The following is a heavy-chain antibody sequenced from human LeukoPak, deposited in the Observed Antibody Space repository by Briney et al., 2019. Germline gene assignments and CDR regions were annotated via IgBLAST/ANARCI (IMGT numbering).Heavy chain of an antibody. V-gene: IGHV4-4*07. D-gene: IGHD6-13*01. J-gene: IGHJ6*03. CDR2: IYTSGYT. CDR3: ARDGSAAGYSSRGDYSYMDV. CDR1: GDSLSSPF. Sequence: ASETLSLTCTVSGDSLSSPFWSWIRQPAGKGLEWIGRIYTSGYTNYNPSLKSRVTISVDTSKNQFSLKLSSVTAADTAVYYCARDGSAAGYSSRGDYSYMDVWGKGTTVTVSS.